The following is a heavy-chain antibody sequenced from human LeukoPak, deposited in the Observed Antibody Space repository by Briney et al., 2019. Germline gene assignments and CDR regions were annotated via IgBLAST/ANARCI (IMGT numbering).Heavy chain of an antibody. Sequence: SQTLSLASPVHRGSISRSYRRWVRPPAGKGLEWIGRIYTSGSTNYNPSLKSRVTMSVDPSKNPISLYLSTLTAAEPAVYYWARDLSREDPVAATPVWFDPWGQGTLFTVSS. CDR3: ARDLSREDPVAATPVWFDP. CDR2: IYTSGST. CDR1: RGSISRSY. J-gene: IGHJ5*02. V-gene: IGHV4-4*07. D-gene: IGHD2-15*01.